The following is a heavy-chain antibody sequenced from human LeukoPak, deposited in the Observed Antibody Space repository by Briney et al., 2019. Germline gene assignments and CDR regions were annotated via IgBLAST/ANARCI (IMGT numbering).Heavy chain of an antibody. CDR1: XYTFTXYY. Sequence: KVSCKAXXYTFTXYYMHWVRQAPGQGLEWMGWINPNSGGTNYAQKFQGRVTMTRDTSISTAYMELSRLRSDDTAVYYCARDPWIDYWGQGTLVTVSS. V-gene: IGHV1-2*02. CDR3: ARDPWIDY. J-gene: IGHJ4*02. D-gene: IGHD1-1*01. CDR2: INPNSGGT.